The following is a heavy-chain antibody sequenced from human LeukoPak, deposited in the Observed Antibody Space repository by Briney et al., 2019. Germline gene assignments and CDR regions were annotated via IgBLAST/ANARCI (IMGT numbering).Heavy chain of an antibody. V-gene: IGHV3-48*01. Sequence: AGGSLRLSCAASGFTFSSYSMNWVRQAPGKGLEWVSYISSSSSTIYYADSVKGRFTISRDNAKNSLYLQLNSLRADDTAVYYCARLTGTTGFDYWGQGTLVTVSS. CDR3: ARLTGTTGFDY. CDR2: ISSSSSTI. J-gene: IGHJ4*02. CDR1: GFTFSSYS. D-gene: IGHD1-1*01.